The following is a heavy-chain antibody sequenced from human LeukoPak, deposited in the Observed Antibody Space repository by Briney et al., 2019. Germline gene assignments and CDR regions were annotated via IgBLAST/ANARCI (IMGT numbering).Heavy chain of an antibody. D-gene: IGHD6-13*01. CDR1: GFTFSSYS. CDR2: ISSSSSYI. J-gene: IGHJ4*02. CDR3: ARSRRYSSSWPLDY. Sequence: GGSLRLSCAASGFTFSSYSMNWVRQAPGKGLEWVSSISSSSSYIYYADSVKGRFTISRDNAKNSLYLQMNSLRAEDTAVYYCARSRRYSSSWPLDYWGQGALVTVSS. V-gene: IGHV3-21*01.